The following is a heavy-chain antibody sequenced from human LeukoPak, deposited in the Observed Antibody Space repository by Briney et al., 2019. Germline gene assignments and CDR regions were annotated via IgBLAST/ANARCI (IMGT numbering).Heavy chain of an antibody. CDR3: ARSIAVADPFDP. V-gene: IGHV4-59*01. Sequence: SETLSLTCTVSGGSISSYYWSRIRQPPGKGLEWIGYIYYSGSTNYNPSLKSRVTISVDTSKNQFSLKLSSVTAADTAVYYCARSIAVADPFDPWGQGTLVTVSS. CDR2: IYYSGST. J-gene: IGHJ5*02. CDR1: GGSISSYY. D-gene: IGHD6-19*01.